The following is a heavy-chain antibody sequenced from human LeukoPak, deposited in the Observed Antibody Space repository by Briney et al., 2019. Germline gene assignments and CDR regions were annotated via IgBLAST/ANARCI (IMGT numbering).Heavy chain of an antibody. CDR2: IRYDGSNK. V-gene: IGHV3-30*02. CDR3: AKVVGIGAGGTNYYYNYMDV. D-gene: IGHD6-13*01. CDR1: GFTFRTYG. J-gene: IGHJ6*03. Sequence: GGSLRLSCAASGFTFRTYGMHWVRQAPGKGLEWVAFIRYDGSNKYYADSVKGRFTISRDSSKNTLYLQMSSLRAEDTAVYYCAKVVGIGAGGTNYYYNYMDVWGKGTTVTVSS.